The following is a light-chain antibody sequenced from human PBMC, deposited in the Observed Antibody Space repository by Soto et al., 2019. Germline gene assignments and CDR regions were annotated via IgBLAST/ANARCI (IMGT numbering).Light chain of an antibody. J-gene: IGLJ1*01. CDR3: AAWDDSLNGRV. Sequence: QPVLTQPPSASGTPGQRVTISCSGSNSNIGSNTVNWYQQLPGTAPKLLIYYDNLRPSGVPDRISGSKSGTSASLAISGLQSDDEADCYCAAWDDSLNGRVFGTGTKLTVL. CDR2: YDN. V-gene: IGLV1-44*01. CDR1: NSNIGSNT.